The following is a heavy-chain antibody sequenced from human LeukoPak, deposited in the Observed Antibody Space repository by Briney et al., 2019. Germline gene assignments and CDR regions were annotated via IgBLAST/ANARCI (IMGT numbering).Heavy chain of an antibody. CDR1: GFTFSSYW. D-gene: IGHD2-2*01. CDR3: ARGIVVVPAAKGPQDY. J-gene: IGHJ4*02. V-gene: IGHV3-7*01. CDR2: IKQDGSEK. Sequence: GGSLRLSCAASGFTFSSYWMSWVRQAPGRGLEWVANIKQDGSEKYYVDSVKGRFTISRDNAKNSLYLQMNSLRAEDTAVYYCARGIVVVPAAKGPQDYWGQGTLVTVSS.